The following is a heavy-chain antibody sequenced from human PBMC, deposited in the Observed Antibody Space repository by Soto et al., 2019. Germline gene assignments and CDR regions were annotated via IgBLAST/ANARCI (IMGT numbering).Heavy chain of an antibody. CDR2: ISGSGGST. CDR3: AKVATGIFPYYFDY. Sequence: PGGSLRLSCGASGFTFTNYWMHWVRQAPGKGLEWVSGISGSGGSTYYADSVKGRFTISRDNSKSTLYLQMNSLRAEDTAVYYCAKVATGIFPYYFDYWGQGTLVTVSS. CDR1: GFTFTNYW. D-gene: IGHD6-13*01. J-gene: IGHJ4*02. V-gene: IGHV3-23*01.